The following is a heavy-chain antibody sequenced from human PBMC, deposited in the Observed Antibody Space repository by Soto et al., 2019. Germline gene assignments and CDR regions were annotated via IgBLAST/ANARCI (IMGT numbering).Heavy chain of an antibody. CDR3: ARLPGSDFWSGYYTGSAFDY. V-gene: IGHV4-39*01. CDR1: GGSISSSSYY. Sequence: NPSETLSLTCTVSGGSISSSSYYWGWIRQPPGKGLEWIGSIYYSGSTYYNPSLKSRVTISVDTSKNQFSLKLSSVTAADTAVYYCARLPGSDFWSGYYTGSAFDYWGQGTLVTVSS. D-gene: IGHD3-3*01. J-gene: IGHJ4*02. CDR2: IYYSGST.